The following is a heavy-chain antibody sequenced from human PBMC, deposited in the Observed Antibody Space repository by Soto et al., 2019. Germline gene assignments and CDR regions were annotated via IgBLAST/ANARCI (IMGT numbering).Heavy chain of an antibody. CDR3: ARDRDSYGSSGMDV. D-gene: IGHD5-18*01. CDR1: GYTFTSYG. CDR2: ISAYNGNT. V-gene: IGHV1-18*01. Sequence: GASVKVSCKASGYTFTSYGISWVRQAPGQGLEWMGWISAYNGNTNYAQKLQGRVTMTTDTSTSTAYMELRSLRSDDTAVYYCARDRDSYGSSGMDVWGQGTTVTVSS. J-gene: IGHJ6*02.